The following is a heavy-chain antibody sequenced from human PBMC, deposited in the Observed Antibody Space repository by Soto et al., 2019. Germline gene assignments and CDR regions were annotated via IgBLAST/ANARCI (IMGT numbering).Heavy chain of an antibody. CDR2: VYYSGSA. J-gene: IGHJ6*02. Sequence: SETLSLTCSVSGGSVTLTSYYWGWIRQPPGKGLEWIGNVYYSGSANYNPSLKSRVTISVDTSKNQFSLSLKSVTAADTAVYYCASDYSGYSADPEYYGVEVWGQGTTVTVSS. D-gene: IGHD3-22*01. CDR3: ASDYSGYSADPEYYGVEV. V-gene: IGHV4-39*01. CDR1: GGSVTLTSYY.